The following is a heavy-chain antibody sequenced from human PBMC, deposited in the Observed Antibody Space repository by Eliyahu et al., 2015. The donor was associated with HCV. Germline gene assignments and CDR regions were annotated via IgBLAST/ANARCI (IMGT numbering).Heavy chain of an antibody. D-gene: IGHD1-14*01. CDR1: GGSFSTRY. J-gene: IGHJ4*02. CDR3: AGGIDY. CDR2: ISYTGST. V-gene: IGHV4-59*11. Sequence: QVYLQESGPGLVKPSETLSLICSVSGGSFSTRYWSWVRQPPGKGLEWIGYISYTGSTNYNPSLKSRTTLSVDTSKNQFSLKLSSVTAADTAIYYCAGGIDYWGQGTLITVSS.